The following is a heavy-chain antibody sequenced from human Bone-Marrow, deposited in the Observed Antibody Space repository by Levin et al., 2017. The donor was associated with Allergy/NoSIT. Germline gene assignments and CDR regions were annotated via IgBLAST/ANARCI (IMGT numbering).Heavy chain of an antibody. D-gene: IGHD5-18*01. J-gene: IGHJ6*02. CDR1: GGTFTNHI. CDR2: MIVMVDIA. CDR3: ARDVYSNGYGYYGMDV. Sequence: SVKVSCKASGGTFTNHILSWVRQAPGQGLEWMGRMIVMVDIANYAQKFEDRVTITADPSTTTVYMELSSLRSEDSAVYYCARDVYSNGYGYYGMDVWGQGTTVTVSS. V-gene: IGHV1-69*04.